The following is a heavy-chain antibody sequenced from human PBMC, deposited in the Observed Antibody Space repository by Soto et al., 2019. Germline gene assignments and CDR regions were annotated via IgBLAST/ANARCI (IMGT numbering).Heavy chain of an antibody. CDR2: IYYSGST. J-gene: IGHJ5*02. CDR1: GGSISSSSYY. CDR3: ARLLYCSSTSCYLRWFDP. D-gene: IGHD2-2*01. V-gene: IGHV4-39*01. Sequence: SETLSLTCTVSGGSISSSSYYWGWIRQPPGKGLEWIGSIYYSGSTYYNPSLKSRVTISVDTSKNQFSLKLSSVTAADTAVYYCARLLYCSSTSCYLRWFDPWGQGTLVTVSS.